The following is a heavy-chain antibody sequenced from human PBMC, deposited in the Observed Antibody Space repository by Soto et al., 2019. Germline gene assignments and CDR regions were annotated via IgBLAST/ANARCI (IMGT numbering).Heavy chain of an antibody. Sequence: QVQLQESGPGLVKPSQTLSLTCTVSGGSISSGDYYWSWIRQPPGKGLEWIGYIYYSGSTYYNPSLKSRVTISVDTSKNQFSLKLSSVTAADPAVYYCARVPFDYGGNYHAFDIWGQGTMVTVSS. CDR2: IYYSGST. CDR3: ARVPFDYGGNYHAFDI. D-gene: IGHD4-17*01. J-gene: IGHJ3*02. CDR1: GGSISSGDYY. V-gene: IGHV4-30-4*01.